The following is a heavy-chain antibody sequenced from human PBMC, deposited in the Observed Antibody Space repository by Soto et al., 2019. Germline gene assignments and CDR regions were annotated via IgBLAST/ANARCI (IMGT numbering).Heavy chain of an antibody. CDR2: VKSKSDGATT. CDR3: TTAAGGMWGADY. V-gene: IGHV3-15*01. CDR1: GFTFSNVW. D-gene: IGHD1-26*01. J-gene: IGHJ4*02. Sequence: PEGSLRLSCAASGFTFSNVWMSWVRQAPGKGLEWVGRVKSKSDGATTDYAAPVKGRFTVSRDDSQNTLSLQMDSLKIEDTAVYFCTTAAGGMWGADYWGQGTPVTVSS.